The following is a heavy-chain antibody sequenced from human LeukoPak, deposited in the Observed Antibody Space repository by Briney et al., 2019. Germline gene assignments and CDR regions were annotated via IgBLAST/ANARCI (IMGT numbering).Heavy chain of an antibody. CDR2: INHSGGT. CDR3: ARGRPGRDGYNYFDY. Sequence: SETLSLTCAVYGGSFSGYYWSWIRQPPGKGLEWIGEINHSGGTSYIPSLKSRVTISVDTSKNQFSLRLSSVTAADTAVYYCARGRPGRDGYNYFDYWGQGTLVTVSS. CDR1: GGSFSGYY. D-gene: IGHD5-24*01. J-gene: IGHJ4*02. V-gene: IGHV4-34*01.